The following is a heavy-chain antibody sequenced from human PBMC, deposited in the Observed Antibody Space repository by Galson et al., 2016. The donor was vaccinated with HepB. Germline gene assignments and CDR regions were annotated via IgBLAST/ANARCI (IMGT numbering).Heavy chain of an antibody. CDR2: IYHNGST. J-gene: IGHJ3*02. CDR1: GGSISGGGHS. Sequence: TLSLTCTVSGGSISGGGHSWSWIRQPPGKGLEWIGYIYHNGSTYYNPSLKSRVTISVDRPKSLFSLKLSSVTAADTAVYYCARGFGILVAFDIWGQGTVVTVSS. V-gene: IGHV4-30-2*01. D-gene: IGHD1-14*01. CDR3: ARGFGILVAFDI.